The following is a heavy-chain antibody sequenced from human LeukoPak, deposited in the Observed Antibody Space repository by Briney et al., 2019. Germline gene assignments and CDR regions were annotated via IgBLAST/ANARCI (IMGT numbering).Heavy chain of an antibody. D-gene: IGHD6-13*01. CDR3: ALSRGIAAPHGI. CDR2: IYYSGST. V-gene: IGHV4-59*01. J-gene: IGHJ4*02. Sequence: PSETLSLTCTVSGGSISSYYWSWIRQPPGKGLEWIGYIYYSGSTNYNPSLKSRVTISVDTSKNQFSLKLSSVTAADTAVYYCALSRGIAAPHGIWGQGTLVTVSS. CDR1: GGSISSYY.